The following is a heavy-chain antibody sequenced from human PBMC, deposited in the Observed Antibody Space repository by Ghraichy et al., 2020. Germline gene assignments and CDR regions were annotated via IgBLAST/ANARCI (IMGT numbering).Heavy chain of an antibody. CDR2: IGAYNGNT. CDR3: ARVYDFWSGWRSQHDAFDI. CDR1: GYTFTSYG. D-gene: IGHD3-3*01. Sequence: ASVKVSCKASGYTFTSYGISWVRQAPGQGLEWMGWIGAYNGNTNYAQKLQGRVTMTTDTSTSTAYMELRSLRSDDTAVYYCARVYDFWSGWRSQHDAFDIWGQGTMVTVS. J-gene: IGHJ3*02. V-gene: IGHV1-18*04.